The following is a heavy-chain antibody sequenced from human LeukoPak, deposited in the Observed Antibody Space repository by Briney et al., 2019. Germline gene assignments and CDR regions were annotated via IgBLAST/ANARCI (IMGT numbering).Heavy chain of an antibody. Sequence: GGSLRLSCAASGLTFSSYWMSWVRQAPGKGLEWVAKIKKDGNEKYYVDSVKGRFTISRDNAKTSLSLQMNSLSPEDTAVYYCTRHLSGVTGYTYGRGIDYWGQGTLVTVSS. V-gene: IGHV3-7*01. CDR2: IKKDGNEK. D-gene: IGHD5-18*01. J-gene: IGHJ4*02. CDR3: TRHLSGVTGYTYGRGIDY. CDR1: GLTFSSYW.